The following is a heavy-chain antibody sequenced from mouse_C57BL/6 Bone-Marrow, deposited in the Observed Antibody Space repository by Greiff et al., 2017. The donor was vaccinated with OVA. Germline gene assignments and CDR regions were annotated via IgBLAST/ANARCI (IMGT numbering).Heavy chain of an antibody. CDR2: ISNGGGST. J-gene: IGHJ1*03. V-gene: IGHV5-12*01. CDR1: GFTFSDYY. CDR3: ASLWDVGWYFDV. Sequence: VQLKESGGGLVQPGGSLKLSCAASGFTFSDYYMYWVRQTPEKRLEWVAYISNGGGSTYYPDTVKGRFTISRDNAKNTLYLQMSRLKSEDTAMYYCASLWDVGWYFDVWGTGTTVTVSS. D-gene: IGHD4-1*01.